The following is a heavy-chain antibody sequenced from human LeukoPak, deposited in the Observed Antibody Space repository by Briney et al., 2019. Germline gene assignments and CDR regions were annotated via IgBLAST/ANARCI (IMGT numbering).Heavy chain of an antibody. J-gene: IGHJ6*03. CDR1: GVSISTYA. V-gene: IGHV3-30*01. Sequence: GGSLRLSCAASGVSISTYAMHWVRQAPGKGLAWGALISSDAANTYYADSVKGRFTISRDNSENTLYLQLHSLRPEDTAVYYCARARMDSVGYYYYMDVWGEGTTVTVSS. CDR3: ARARMDSVGYYYYMDV. D-gene: IGHD5-18*01. CDR2: ISSDAANT.